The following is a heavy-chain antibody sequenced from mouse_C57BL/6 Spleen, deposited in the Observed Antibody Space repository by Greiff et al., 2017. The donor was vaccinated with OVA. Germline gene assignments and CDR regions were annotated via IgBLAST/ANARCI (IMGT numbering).Heavy chain of an antibody. D-gene: IGHD1-1*01. J-gene: IGHJ3*01. CDR2: IYPSDSET. CDR3: ARPGSPQAWFAY. Sequence: VQLQQSGAELVRPGSSVKLSCKASGYTFTSYWMDWVKQRPGQGLEWIGNIYPSDSETHYNQKFKDKATLTVDKSSSTAYMQLSSLTSEDSAVYYCARPGSPQAWFAYWGQGTLVTVSA. CDR1: GYTFTSYW. V-gene: IGHV1-61*01.